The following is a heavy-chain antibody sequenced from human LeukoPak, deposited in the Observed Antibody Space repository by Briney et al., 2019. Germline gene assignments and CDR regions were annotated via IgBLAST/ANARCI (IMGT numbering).Heavy chain of an antibody. CDR3: ARDIPWSGGY. Sequence: PGGSLRLSCAASGFTFSSYDMHWVRQTTGKGLEWISAIGTAGDTYYPGSVKGRFTISRDNSKNTLYLQMNSLRAEDTAVYYCARDIPWSGGYWGQGTLVTVSS. D-gene: IGHD3-10*01. J-gene: IGHJ4*02. CDR2: IGTAGDT. V-gene: IGHV3-13*01. CDR1: GFTFSSYD.